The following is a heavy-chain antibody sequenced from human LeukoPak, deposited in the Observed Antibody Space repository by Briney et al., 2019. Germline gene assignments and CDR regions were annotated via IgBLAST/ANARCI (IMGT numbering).Heavy chain of an antibody. D-gene: IGHD5-18*01. Sequence: SETLSLTCAVSGYSISSSYYWSWIRQPPGKGLEWIGYIYYSGSTNYNPSLKSRVTISVDTSKNQFSLKLSSVTAADTAVYYCAREVRGYIDYWGQGTLVTVSS. J-gene: IGHJ4*02. V-gene: IGHV4-61*01. CDR2: IYYSGST. CDR3: AREVRGYIDY. CDR1: GYSISSSYY.